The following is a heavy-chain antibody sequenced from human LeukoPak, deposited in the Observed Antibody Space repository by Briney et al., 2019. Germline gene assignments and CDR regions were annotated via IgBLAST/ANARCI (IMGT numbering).Heavy chain of an antibody. CDR3: ARGIIAAAGFDY. CDR1: GGSISSSSYY. D-gene: IGHD6-13*01. J-gene: IGHJ4*02. V-gene: IGHV4-39*07. CDR2: IYYSGST. Sequence: PSETLSLTCTVSGGSISSSSYYWGWIRQPPGKGLEWIGSIYYSGSTYYNPSLKSRVTISVDTSKNQFSLKLSSVTAADTAVYYCARGIIAAAGFDYWGQGTLVTVSS.